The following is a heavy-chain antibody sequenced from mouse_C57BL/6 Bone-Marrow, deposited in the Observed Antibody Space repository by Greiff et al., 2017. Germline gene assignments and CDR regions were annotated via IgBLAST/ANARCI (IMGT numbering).Heavy chain of an antibody. D-gene: IGHD1-1*01. CDR3: ARHSDYYDGVDY. CDR2: ISSGGSYT. Sequence: EVQGVESGGDLVKPGGSLKLSCAASGFTFSSYGMSWVRQTPDKRLEWVATISSGGSYTYYPDSVKGRFTISRDNAKNTLYLQMSSLKSEDTAMYYCARHSDYYDGVDYWGQGTTLTVSS. CDR1: GFTFSSYG. J-gene: IGHJ2*01. V-gene: IGHV5-6*01.